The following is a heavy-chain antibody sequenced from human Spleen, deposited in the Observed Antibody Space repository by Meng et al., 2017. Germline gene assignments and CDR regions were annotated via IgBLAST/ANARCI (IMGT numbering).Heavy chain of an antibody. J-gene: IGHJ5*02. CDR2: IYHSGST. Sequence: QWELEEPGRVLVKPSETLSRTCTVSGGATSSTNWVSWVRQPPGKGLEWIGEIYHSGSTNYNPSLKSRVTISVDKSKNQFSLKLSSVTAADTAVYYCARSGFVRQNWFDPWGQGTLVTVSS. D-gene: IGHD3-9*01. V-gene: IGHV4-4*02. CDR3: ARSGFVRQNWFDP. CDR1: GGATSSTNW.